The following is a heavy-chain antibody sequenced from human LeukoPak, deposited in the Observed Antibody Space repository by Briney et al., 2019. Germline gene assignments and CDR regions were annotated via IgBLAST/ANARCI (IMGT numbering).Heavy chain of an antibody. Sequence: ASVTVSCTASGGTFSSYAISWVRQAPGQGLEWMGGIIPIFGTANYAQKFQGRVTITADESTSTAYMELSSLRSEDTAVYYCARVGVGYFDYWGQGTLVTVSS. J-gene: IGHJ4*02. D-gene: IGHD2-15*01. CDR2: IIPIFGTA. V-gene: IGHV1-69*13. CDR3: ARVGVGYFDY. CDR1: GGTFSSYA.